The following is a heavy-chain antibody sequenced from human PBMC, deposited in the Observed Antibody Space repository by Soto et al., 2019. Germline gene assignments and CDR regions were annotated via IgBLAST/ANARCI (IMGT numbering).Heavy chain of an antibody. CDR1: GGSISSSSYY. D-gene: IGHD3-9*01. CDR2: IYYSGST. J-gene: IGHJ4*02. V-gene: IGHV4-39*01. CDR3: ARLEGLATISYYFDF. Sequence: QLQLQESGPGLVKPSEALSLTCSVSGGSISSSSYYWGWIRQPPGKGLEWIGSIYYSGSTYYNPSHKRRVPISIEKSKNQFSLKLSSLTAADTAVYYCARLEGLATISYYFDFWGQGTLVTVSS.